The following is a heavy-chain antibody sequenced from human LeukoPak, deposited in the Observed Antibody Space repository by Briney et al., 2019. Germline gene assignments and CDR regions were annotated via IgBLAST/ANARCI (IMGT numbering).Heavy chain of an antibody. CDR2: MYSSGST. CDR3: ARSSTGSYFDY. CDR1: GGSMSRYY. D-gene: IGHD3-3*02. Sequence: SETLSLTCTVSGGSMSRYYWSWIRQPPGKGLEWIVYMYSSGSTKYNPSLKSRVTISVDTSKNQCSLKLSSVTAADTAVYYCARSSTGSYFDYWGQGTLVTVSS. J-gene: IGHJ4*02. V-gene: IGHV4-59*01.